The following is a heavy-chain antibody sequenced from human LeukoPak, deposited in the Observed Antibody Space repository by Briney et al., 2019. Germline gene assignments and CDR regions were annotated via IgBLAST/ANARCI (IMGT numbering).Heavy chain of an antibody. CDR2: IYPGGSDT. CDR3: ARSPYYYGSGSAVDY. D-gene: IGHD3-10*01. Sequence: GESLKISCKGSGYSFTSYWIGWVRQMPGKGLEWMGIIYPGGSDTRYSPSFQSQVTISADKSISTAYLQWSSLKASDTAMYYCARSPYYYGSGSAVDYWGQGTLVTVSS. V-gene: IGHV5-51*01. CDR1: GYSFTSYW. J-gene: IGHJ4*02.